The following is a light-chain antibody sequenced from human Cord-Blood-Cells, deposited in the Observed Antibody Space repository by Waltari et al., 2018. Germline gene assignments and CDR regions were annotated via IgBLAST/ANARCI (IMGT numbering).Light chain of an antibody. CDR2: AAS. J-gene: IGKJ1*01. Sequence: IQLTQSPSSLSASVGDRVTITCRASQGISSYLAWYQQKPGKAPKLLIYAASTLQSGVPSSFSGSGSGTDFTLTISSLQPEEFATYYCQRLNSYLWTFGQGTKVEIK. V-gene: IGKV1-9*01. CDR1: QGISSY. CDR3: QRLNSYLWT.